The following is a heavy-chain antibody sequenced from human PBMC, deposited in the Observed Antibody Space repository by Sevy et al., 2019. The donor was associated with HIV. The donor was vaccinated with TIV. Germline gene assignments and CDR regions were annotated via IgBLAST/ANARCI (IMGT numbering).Heavy chain of an antibody. CDR2: FDPEDGET. V-gene: IGHV1-24*01. CDR3: PTMEYYHNIIGYSSGDY. CDR1: GYTLTELS. J-gene: IGHJ4*02. D-gene: IGHD3-22*01. Sequence: ASVKVSCKVSGYTLTELSMHWVRQAPGKGLEWMGGFDPEDGETIYAQKFQGRVTMTEDTYTDTAYMELSSLRSEDTAVYYCPTMEYYHNIIGYSSGDYWGQGTLVTVSS.